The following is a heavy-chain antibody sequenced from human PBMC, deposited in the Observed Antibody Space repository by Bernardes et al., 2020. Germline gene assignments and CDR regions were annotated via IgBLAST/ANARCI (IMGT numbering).Heavy chain of an antibody. V-gene: IGHV1-2*06. J-gene: IGHJ5*02. D-gene: IGHD3-10*01. Sequence: ASLKASCKASGYTFTGYYMHWVRQAPGQGLEWMGRINPNSGGTNYAQKFQGRVTMTRDTSISTAYMELSRLRSDDTAVYYCARDVNTIVRGVIIIGWFDPWGQGTLVTVSS. CDR1: GYTFTGYY. CDR3: ARDVNTIVRGVIIIGWFDP. CDR2: INPNSGGT.